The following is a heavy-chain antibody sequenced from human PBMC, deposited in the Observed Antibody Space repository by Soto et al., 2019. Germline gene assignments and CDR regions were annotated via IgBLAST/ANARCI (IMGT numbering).Heavy chain of an antibody. CDR1: GYIFTSHF. CDR3: ARVVQQPISSTYYGLDV. CDR2: IDPRGGST. D-gene: IGHD6-13*01. J-gene: IGHJ6*02. Sequence: VQLVQSGAEVKKPGASVKVSCEASGYIFTSHFIHWVRQAPGQGLEWIGVIDPRGGSTNSAQKFRGRVTLTRDTSTSTVYMDLSSLRSADTAIYYCARVVQQPISSTYYGLDVWGQGTTVTVSS. V-gene: IGHV1-46*01.